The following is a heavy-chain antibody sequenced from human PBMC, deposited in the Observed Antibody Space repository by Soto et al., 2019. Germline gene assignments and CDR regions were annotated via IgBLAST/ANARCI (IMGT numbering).Heavy chain of an antibody. V-gene: IGHV3-33*01. J-gene: IGHJ4*02. CDR1: GFTFSAYG. CDR3: ARVGGTVTSDY. D-gene: IGHD4-17*01. CDR2: IYYDGNNK. Sequence: VQLVESGGGVVQPGRSLRLSCAASGFTFSAYGMHWVRQAPGKGLEWVAMIYYDGNNKYYADSVKGRFTISRDNSKNNLYLQMNSLTAEDTAVYYCARVGGTVTSDYWGQGTLVTVSS.